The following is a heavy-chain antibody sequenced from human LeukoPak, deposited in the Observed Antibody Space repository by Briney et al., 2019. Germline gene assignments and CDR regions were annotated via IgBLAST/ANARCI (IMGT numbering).Heavy chain of an antibody. V-gene: IGHV4-39*01. J-gene: IGHJ6*02. CDR3: ARLRLSGYCSGTSCFNYYYYGMDV. CDR2: IYYSGST. Sequence: SETLSLTCTVSGGSLSSSSYYWGWIRQPPGKGLEWIGSIYYSGSTYYNPSLKSRVTISVDTSKNQFSLKLSSVTAADTAVYYCARLRLSGYCSGTSCFNYYYYGMDVWGQGTTVTVSS. D-gene: IGHD2-2*01. CDR1: GGSLSSSSYY.